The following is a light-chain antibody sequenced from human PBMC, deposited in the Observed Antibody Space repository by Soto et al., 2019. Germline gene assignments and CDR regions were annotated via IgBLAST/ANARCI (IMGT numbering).Light chain of an antibody. CDR3: QQYGSSGT. Sequence: EIVLTQSPGTLSLSPGERATLSCRASQSVSNNYLAWYQQKPGQAPRLLIYGASSRATGIPDRFSGSGSGTDSPLTISRLEPEDFAVYYCQQYGSSGTFGQGTKVDIK. J-gene: IGKJ1*01. CDR1: QSVSNNY. V-gene: IGKV3-20*01. CDR2: GAS.